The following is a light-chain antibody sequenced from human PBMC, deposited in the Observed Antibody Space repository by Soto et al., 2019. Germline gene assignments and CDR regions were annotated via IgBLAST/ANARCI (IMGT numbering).Light chain of an antibody. J-gene: IGKJ1*01. CDR1: QSVDSNY. V-gene: IGKV3-20*01. CDR3: QLYYSGM. Sequence: EIVLTQSPGTLSLSPGERATLSCRASQSVDSNYLGWYQQKPGQAPRLLIYAASSRATGIPDRFSGGGSGTDFTLTISRLEPEDFAVYYCQLYYSGMFDQGTKVEIK. CDR2: AAS.